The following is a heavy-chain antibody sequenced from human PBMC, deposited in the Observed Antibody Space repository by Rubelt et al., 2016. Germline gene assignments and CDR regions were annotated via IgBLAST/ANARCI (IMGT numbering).Heavy chain of an antibody. CDR2: INHSGST. J-gene: IGHJ5*02. CDR3: ARGLARAAAAPRQLWFDP. V-gene: IGHV4-34*01. D-gene: IGHD6-13*01. CDR1: GGSFSGYY. Sequence: QVQLQQWGAGLLKPSETLSLTCAVYGGSFSGYYWSWIRQPPGKGLEWIGEINHSGSTNSNPSLKSRVTLSVTTPKDQFAWKLSSLTAADTAVYYCARGLARAAAAPRQLWFDPRGQGTLVTVSS.